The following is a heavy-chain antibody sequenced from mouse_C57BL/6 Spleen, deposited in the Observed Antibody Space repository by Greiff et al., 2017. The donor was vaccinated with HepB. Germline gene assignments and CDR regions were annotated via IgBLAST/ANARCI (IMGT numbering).Heavy chain of an antibody. J-gene: IGHJ3*01. V-gene: IGHV1-55*01. D-gene: IGHD2-4*01. Sequence: VQLQQPGAELVKPGASVKMSCKASGYTFTSYWITWVKQRPGQGLEWIGDIYPGSGSTNYNEKFKSKATLTVDTSSSTAYMQLSSLTSEDSAVYYCARRYDYDVEFAYWGQGTLVTVSA. CDR2: IYPGSGST. CDR3: ARRYDYDVEFAY. CDR1: GYTFTSYW.